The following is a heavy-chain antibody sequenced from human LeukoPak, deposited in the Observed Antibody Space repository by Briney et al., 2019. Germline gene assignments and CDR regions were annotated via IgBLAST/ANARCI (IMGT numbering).Heavy chain of an antibody. CDR1: GGSISSSSYY. J-gene: IGHJ4*02. D-gene: IGHD3-10*01. CDR2: IYYSGST. V-gene: IGHV4-39*01. CDR3: ARHNSPGGLLWFGELLGYFDY. Sequence: SETLSLTCTVSGGSISSSSYYWGWIRQPPGKGLEWIGSIYYSGSTYYNPSLKSRVTISVDTSKNQFSLKLSSVTAADTAAYYCARHNSPGGLLWFGELLGYFDYWGQGTLVTVSS.